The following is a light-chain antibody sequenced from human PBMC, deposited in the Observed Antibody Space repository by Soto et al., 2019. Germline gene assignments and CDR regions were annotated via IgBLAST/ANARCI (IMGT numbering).Light chain of an antibody. V-gene: IGKV4-1*01. CDR1: QSVLYSSNNKNY. Sequence: DIVMTQSPDSLAVSLGERATINCKSSQSVLYSSNNKNYLAWYQQKPGQPPKLLIYWASTRESGVPDRFSGSGSGTDFTLTISSLQAEDGAVYYCQQYYSTPRLGQGTRLEIK. CDR3: QQYYSTPR. CDR2: WAS. J-gene: IGKJ5*01.